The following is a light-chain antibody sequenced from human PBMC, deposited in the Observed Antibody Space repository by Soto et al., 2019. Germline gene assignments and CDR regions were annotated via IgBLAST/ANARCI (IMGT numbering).Light chain of an antibody. CDR3: QQYMSYS. CDR2: HAS. J-gene: IGKJ1*01. CDR1: QSISNW. Sequence: DIQMTQSPSTLPASVGDRVTITCRASQSISNWLAWYQPKPGTAPXLLIYHASNLESGVPSRFSGSGSGTEFTLTISSLQPDAFASYYCQQYMSYSFGQGTKV. V-gene: IGKV1-5*01.